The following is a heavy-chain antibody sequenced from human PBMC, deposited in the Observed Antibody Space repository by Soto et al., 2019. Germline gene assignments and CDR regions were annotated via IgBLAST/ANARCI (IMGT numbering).Heavy chain of an antibody. J-gene: IGHJ5*02. CDR1: GFTFSSYA. V-gene: IGHV3-30-3*01. D-gene: IGHD5-12*01. CDR3: ARVGPRFYIFDWFDP. Sequence: GGSLRLSCAASGFTFSSYAMHWVRQAPGKGLEWVAVISYDGSNKYYADSVKGRFTISRDNSKNTLYLQMNSLRAEDTAVYYCARVGPRFYIFDWFDPWGQGTLVTVSS. CDR2: ISYDGSNK.